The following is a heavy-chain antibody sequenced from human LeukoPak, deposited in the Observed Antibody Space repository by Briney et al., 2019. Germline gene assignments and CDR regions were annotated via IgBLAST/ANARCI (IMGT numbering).Heavy chain of an antibody. CDR3: LAGSFDY. D-gene: IGHD6-19*01. Sequence: GGSLRLSCAASGFTFSSYGMHWVRQAPGKGLEWVAVISYDGSNKYYADSVKGRFTISRDNSKNMLYLQMNSLRAEDTAVYYCLAGSFDYWGQGTLVTVSS. J-gene: IGHJ4*02. V-gene: IGHV3-30*03. CDR1: GFTFSSYG. CDR2: ISYDGSNK.